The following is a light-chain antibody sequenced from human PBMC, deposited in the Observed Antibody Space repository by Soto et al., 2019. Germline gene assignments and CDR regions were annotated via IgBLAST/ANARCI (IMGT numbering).Light chain of an antibody. V-gene: IGKV1-5*03. J-gene: IGKJ2*01. CDR3: QQYNSYSYT. CDR1: QSISSW. Sequence: DIQMNQSPSTLSAYVGDRVTITCRASQSISSWLAGYQQKPGKAPKLLIYKASSLESGVPSRFSVSGSGTEFTLTISSLQPDDFATYYCQQYNSYSYTFGQGTKLEIK. CDR2: KAS.